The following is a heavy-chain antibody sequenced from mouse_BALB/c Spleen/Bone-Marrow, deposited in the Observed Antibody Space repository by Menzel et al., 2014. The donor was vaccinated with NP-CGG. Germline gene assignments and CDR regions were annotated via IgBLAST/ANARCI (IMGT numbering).Heavy chain of an antibody. CDR1: GFNIKDTY. V-gene: IGHV14-3*02. CDR2: IDPSNGNT. D-gene: IGHD1-1*01. CDR3: ASYYYGSSSFAY. J-gene: IGHJ3*01. Sequence: EVQLQQSGAELVKPGASVKLSCTASGFNIKDTYMHWVKQRPEQGLEWIGSIDPSNGNTKYDPKFQGKATITADTSSNTAYLQFSSLTSEDTAVYYCASYYYGSSSFAYWGQGTLVTVSA.